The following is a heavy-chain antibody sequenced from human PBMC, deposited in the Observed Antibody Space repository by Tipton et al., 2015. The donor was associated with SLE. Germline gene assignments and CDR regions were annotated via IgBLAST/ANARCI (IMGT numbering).Heavy chain of an antibody. CDR1: GGSINGYF. D-gene: IGHD2-2*01. CDR3: ARERPDCAVTSCYGFFDS. V-gene: IGHV4-59*01. Sequence: LRLSCSVSGGSINGYFWSWIRQPPGKGLEWIGYVHYSGNIKSNPSLKSRVTISVDTSMNHFSLKLNSVTAADTAVYYCARERPDCAVTSCYGFFDSWGQGALVTVSS. CDR2: VHYSGNI. J-gene: IGHJ5*01.